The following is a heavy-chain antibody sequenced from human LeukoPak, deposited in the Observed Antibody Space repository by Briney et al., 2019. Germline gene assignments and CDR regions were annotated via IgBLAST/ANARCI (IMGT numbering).Heavy chain of an antibody. Sequence: PGGSLRLSCVASGFTFSRHSMNWVRQAPGKGLEWVSYISSSSTTIYYADSVKGRFTSSRDNAKNSLYLQMNSLRAEDTAVYYCARVGYDYWGQGTLVTVSS. J-gene: IGHJ4*02. CDR2: ISSSSTTI. D-gene: IGHD3-10*01. CDR1: GFTFSRHS. CDR3: ARVGYDY. V-gene: IGHV3-48*01.